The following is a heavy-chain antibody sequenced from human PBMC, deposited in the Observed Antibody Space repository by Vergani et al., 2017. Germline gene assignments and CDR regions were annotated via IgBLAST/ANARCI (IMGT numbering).Heavy chain of an antibody. J-gene: IGHJ1*01. Sequence: EVQLLESGGGLVQPGGSLRLSCAASGFTFSTYAMTWVRQAPGKGLEWVANIKYDGSKKNYVDSVKGRFTISRDNAKTTLYLQMNSLRDEDRGVYYCARISGGSAPYLHYWGQGTLVTVAS. D-gene: IGHD2-15*01. CDR2: IKYDGSKK. V-gene: IGHV3-7*01. CDR1: GFTFSTYA. CDR3: ARISGGSAPYLHY.